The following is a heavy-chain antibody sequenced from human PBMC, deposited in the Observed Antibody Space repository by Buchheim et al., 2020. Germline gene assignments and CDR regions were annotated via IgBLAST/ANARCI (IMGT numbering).Heavy chain of an antibody. CDR2: ISGSGDST. D-gene: IGHD5-18*01. CDR1: GFTFSSYA. J-gene: IGHJ4*02. CDR3: AKAISYSYGYPSDS. Sequence: EVQLLESGGGLVQPGGSLRLSCAASGFTFSSYAMSWVRQGPGKGLEWVSGISGSGDSTNYADSVKGRFTISRENSKNTLYLQVNSLRAEDTAVYYCAKAISYSYGYPSDSWGQGTL. V-gene: IGHV3-23*01.